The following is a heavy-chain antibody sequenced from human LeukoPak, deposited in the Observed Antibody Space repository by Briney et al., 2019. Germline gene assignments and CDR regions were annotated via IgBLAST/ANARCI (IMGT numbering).Heavy chain of an antibody. V-gene: IGHV3-21*01. CDR2: ISSSSSYM. Sequence: GGSLRLSCAASGFTFSSFTMNWVRQAPGKGLEGVSSISSSSSYMYYTDSVKGRFTISRDNAKNSLYLQMNSLRAEDTAVYYCARGPPSRWFHYWGQGTLVTVSS. CDR3: ARGPPSRWFHY. J-gene: IGHJ4*02. CDR1: GFTFSSFT. D-gene: IGHD6-13*01.